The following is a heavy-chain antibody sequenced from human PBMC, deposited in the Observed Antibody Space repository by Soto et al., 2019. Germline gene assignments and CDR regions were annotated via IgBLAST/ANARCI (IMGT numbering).Heavy chain of an antibody. Sequence: QVQLVQSGGEVRKPGASVKVSCKASGYTFTSYGVRWVRQAPGQGLEWMGWIRAYNGYTNYAQKFQDRVTITTDTSTSTAYMELKSLIYDDTAVYYCARASDGYRSGWYVGYVDYWGQGTLVTVSS. CDR2: IRAYNGYT. J-gene: IGHJ4*02. CDR3: ARASDGYRSGWYVGYVDY. CDR1: GYTFTSYG. D-gene: IGHD6-19*01. V-gene: IGHV1-18*04.